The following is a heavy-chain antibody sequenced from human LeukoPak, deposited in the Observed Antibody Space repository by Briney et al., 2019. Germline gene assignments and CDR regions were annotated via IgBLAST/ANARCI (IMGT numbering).Heavy chain of an antibody. Sequence: SQTLSLTCTVSGGSISSGGYYWSWICQHPGKGLEWIGYIYYSGSTYYNPSLKSRVTISVDTSKNQFSLKLSSVTAADTAVYYCARDLMVRGVIGWPYYYYGMDVWGQGTTVTVSS. J-gene: IGHJ6*02. CDR2: IYYSGST. CDR1: GGSISSGGYY. D-gene: IGHD3-10*01. CDR3: ARDLMVRGVIGWPYYYYGMDV. V-gene: IGHV4-31*03.